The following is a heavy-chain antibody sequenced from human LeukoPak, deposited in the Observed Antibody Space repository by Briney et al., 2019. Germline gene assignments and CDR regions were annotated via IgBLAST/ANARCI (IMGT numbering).Heavy chain of an antibody. CDR2: IYPGDSDT. CDR3: ARAGYSGGWDS. J-gene: IGHJ4*02. V-gene: IGHV5-51*01. Sequence: GESLKISFKGSAYSFTSYWIGWVRQLPGKGLEWMGIIYPGDSDTRYSPSFQGQVTISADTSISTAYLQWNSLKASDSAIYYCARAGYSGGWDSRGQGTLVSVSS. CDR1: AYSFTSYW. D-gene: IGHD5-12*01.